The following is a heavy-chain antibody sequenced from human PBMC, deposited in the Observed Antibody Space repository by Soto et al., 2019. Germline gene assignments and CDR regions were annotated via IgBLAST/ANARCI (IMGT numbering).Heavy chain of an antibody. CDR3: ARSRRGAYSSGWYSPSGYYNYGIDV. J-gene: IGHJ6*02. CDR2: IYPGDSDT. D-gene: IGHD6-19*01. Sequence: PGESLKISCKGSGYSFTTYWIGWVRQMPGKGLEGMVIIYPGDSDTRYSPSFQGQVTISADKSINTTYLQWTSLKASDTAMYYCARSRRGAYSSGWYSPSGYYNYGIDVWGQGTKVTVSS. CDR1: GYSFTTYW. V-gene: IGHV5-51*01.